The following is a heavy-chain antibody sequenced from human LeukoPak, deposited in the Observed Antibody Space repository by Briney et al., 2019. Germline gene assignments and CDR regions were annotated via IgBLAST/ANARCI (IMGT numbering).Heavy chain of an antibody. D-gene: IGHD1-14*01. V-gene: IGHV3-23*01. CDR2: ISGSGGSA. J-gene: IGHJ4*02. CDR1: GFTFSSYA. CDR3: ARDLSASVSDTY. Sequence: GGSLRLSCAASGFTFSSYAMKWVRQAPGKGLEWVSGISGSGGSAYYADSVKGRFTMSRDNSKNTVYLQMNSLRAEDTAVYYCARDLSASVSDTYCGQGTLVTVSS.